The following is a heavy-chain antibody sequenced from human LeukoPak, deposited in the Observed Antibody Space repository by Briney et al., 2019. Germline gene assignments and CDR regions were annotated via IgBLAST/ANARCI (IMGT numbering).Heavy chain of an antibody. CDR2: IYYSGSS. CDR1: GGSISSYY. D-gene: IGHD3-3*01. Sequence: SETLSLTCTVSGGSISSYYWHWMRQPPGKGLEWIGYIYYSGSSNYNPSLKSRITISVDTFNNQFSLNLSSVTAADTAVYYCASSYYTSGYFEYWGQGTPVTVSS. CDR3: ASSYYTSGYFEY. J-gene: IGHJ4*02. V-gene: IGHV4-59*01.